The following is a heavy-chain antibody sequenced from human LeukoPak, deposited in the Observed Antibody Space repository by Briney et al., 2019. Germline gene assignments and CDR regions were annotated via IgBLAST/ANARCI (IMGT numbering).Heavy chain of an antibody. D-gene: IGHD3-22*01. CDR3: GRHVYNSGYSVTDY. CDR2: IYNTGST. CDR1: GGSTSSNSYY. J-gene: IGHJ4*02. Sequence: KSSETLSLTCTVSGGSTSSNSYYWGWIRQPPGKGLEWIGSIYNTGSTYNNPSLKSRVIISVDTSKNQISLKVTSVTAADTAVYYCGRHVYNSGYSVTDYWGQGILVTVSS. V-gene: IGHV4-39*01.